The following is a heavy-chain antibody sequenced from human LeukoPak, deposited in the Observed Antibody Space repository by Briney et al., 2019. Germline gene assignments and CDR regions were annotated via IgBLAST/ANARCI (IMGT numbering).Heavy chain of an antibody. V-gene: IGHV1-8*02. D-gene: IGHD5-24*01. J-gene: IGHJ6*02. CDR2: MNPNSGNT. CDR3: ARGHPRDLAGPYYYYGMDV. CDR1: GGTFSSYA. Sequence: ASVKVSCKASGGTFSSYAISWVRQATGQGLEWMGWMNPNSGNTGYAQKFQGRVTMTRNTSISTAYMELSSLRSEDTAVYYCARGHPRDLAGPYYYYGMDVWGQGTTVTVSS.